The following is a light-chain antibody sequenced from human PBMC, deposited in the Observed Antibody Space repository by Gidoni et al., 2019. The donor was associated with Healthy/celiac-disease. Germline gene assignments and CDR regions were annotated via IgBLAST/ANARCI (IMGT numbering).Light chain of an antibody. CDR3: QQYGSSPGT. J-gene: IGKJ1*01. Sequence: IVLTQSPGTLSLSPGERATLSCRASQSVSSSYLAWYQQKPGQAPRLLIYGASSRATGIPDRFSGSGSGTDFTLTISRLEPGDFAVYYCQQYGSSPGTFGQGTKVEIK. CDR1: QSVSSSY. V-gene: IGKV3-20*01. CDR2: GAS.